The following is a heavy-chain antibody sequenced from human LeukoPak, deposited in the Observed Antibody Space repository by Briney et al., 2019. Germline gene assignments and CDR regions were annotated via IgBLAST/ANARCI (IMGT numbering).Heavy chain of an antibody. CDR2: IYYSGST. CDR3: ARAGFSAAGIYYYSYMDV. Sequence: NASETLSLTCTVSGGSISSYYWSWIRQPPGKGLEWIGYIYYSGSTNYNPSLKSRVTISVDTSKNQFSLKLSSVTAADTAVYYCARAGFSAAGIYYYSYMDVWGKGTTVTVSS. J-gene: IGHJ6*03. V-gene: IGHV4-59*01. D-gene: IGHD2-2*01. CDR1: GGSISSYY.